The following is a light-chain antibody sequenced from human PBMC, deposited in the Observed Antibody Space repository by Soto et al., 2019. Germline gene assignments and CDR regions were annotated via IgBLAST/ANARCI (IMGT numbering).Light chain of an antibody. CDR3: QQTHSAPRT. Sequence: DIQMTQSPSSLSASIGDRVTITCRASQSVSAYLNWYQQKPGKAPQLLIYRTSSLQSGVPSRFSGSGSGADFTLTISSLQPEDFATYYCQQTHSAPRTFGHGTKVDIK. J-gene: IGKJ1*01. CDR2: RTS. V-gene: IGKV1-39*01. CDR1: QSVSAY.